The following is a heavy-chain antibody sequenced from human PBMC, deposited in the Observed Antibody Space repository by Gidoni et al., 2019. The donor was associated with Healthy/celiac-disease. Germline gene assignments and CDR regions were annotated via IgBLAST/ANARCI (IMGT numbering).Heavy chain of an antibody. CDR1: GGSISSGGYY. Sequence: QVQLQESGPGLVQPSQTLSLTCTLSGGSISSGGYYWSWIRQHPRKGVEWIGYIYYSGSTYDNPSLKSRVTISVDTSKNQFSLKLSSVTAADTAVYYCARAPGYCTNGVCWGDAFDIWGQGTMVTVSS. CDR3: ARAPGYCTNGVCWGDAFDI. V-gene: IGHV4-31*03. D-gene: IGHD2-8*01. J-gene: IGHJ3*02. CDR2: IYYSGST.